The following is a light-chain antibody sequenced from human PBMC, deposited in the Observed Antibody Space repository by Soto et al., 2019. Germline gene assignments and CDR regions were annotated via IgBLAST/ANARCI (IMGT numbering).Light chain of an antibody. CDR1: QSVLYSSNNKNY. CDR2: WAS. CDR3: QQYGSSYPWT. J-gene: IGKJ1*01. V-gene: IGKV4-1*01. Sequence: DIVMTQSPDSLAVSLGERATINCKSSQSVLYSSNNKNYLAWYQQKPGQPPKLLIYWASTRESGVPDRFSGSGSGTDFTLTIRRLEPEDFAVYYCQQYGSSYPWTFGQGTKVDIK.